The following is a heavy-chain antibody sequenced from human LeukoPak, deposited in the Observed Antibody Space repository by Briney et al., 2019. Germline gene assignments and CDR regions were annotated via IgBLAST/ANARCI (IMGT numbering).Heavy chain of an antibody. D-gene: IGHD1-26*01. V-gene: IGHV4-39*07. J-gene: IGHJ4*02. CDR1: GGSISSSSYY. CDR3: ASLQNIVGATPLPDY. Sequence: SETLSLTCTVSGGSISSSSYYWGWIRQPPGKGLEWIGSISYSGSTYYNPSLKSRVTISVDTSKNQFSLKLSSVTAADTAVYYCASLQNIVGATPLPDYWGQGTLVTVSS. CDR2: ISYSGST.